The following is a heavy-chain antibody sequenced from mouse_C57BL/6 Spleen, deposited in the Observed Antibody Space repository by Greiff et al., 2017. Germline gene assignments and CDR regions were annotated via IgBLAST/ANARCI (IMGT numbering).Heavy chain of an antibody. CDR2: IYPGDGDT. CDR3: ARWETAQAFYAMDY. D-gene: IGHD3-2*02. CDR1: GYAFSSSW. V-gene: IGHV1-82*01. Sequence: QVQLQQSGPELVKPGASVKISCKASGYAFSSSWMNWVKQRPGKGLEWIGRIYPGDGDTNYNGKFKGKATLTADKSSSTAYMQLSSLTSEDSAVYCCARWETAQAFYAMDYWGQGTSVTVSS. J-gene: IGHJ4*01.